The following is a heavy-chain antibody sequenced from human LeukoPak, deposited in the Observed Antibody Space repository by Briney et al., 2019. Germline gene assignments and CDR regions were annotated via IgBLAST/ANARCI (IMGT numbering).Heavy chain of an antibody. V-gene: IGHV3-43D*03. CDR1: GFTFDDYA. CDR3: AKDTTNYYDSSGYFDY. Sequence: PGGSLRLSCAASGFTFDDYAMHWVRQAPGKGLEWVSLISWDGGSTYYADSVKGRFTISRDNSKNSLYLQMNSLRAEDTALYYCAKDTTNYYDSSGYFDYWGQGTLVTVSS. D-gene: IGHD3-22*01. J-gene: IGHJ4*02. CDR2: ISWDGGST.